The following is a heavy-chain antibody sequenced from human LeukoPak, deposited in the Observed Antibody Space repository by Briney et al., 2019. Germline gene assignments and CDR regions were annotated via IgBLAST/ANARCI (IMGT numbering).Heavy chain of an antibody. CDR1: GFTFSSYV. V-gene: IGHV3-30*02. Sequence: GGSLRLSCAASGFTFSSYVMHGVRQAPGKGLEWVAFIRYDGSNKYYADSVKGRFTISRDNSKNTLYLQMNSLRAEDTAVYYCARGAVPYYYYYMEVWGKGTTVTVSS. CDR2: IRYDGSNK. J-gene: IGHJ6*03. D-gene: IGHD6-19*01. CDR3: ARGAVPYYYYYMEV.